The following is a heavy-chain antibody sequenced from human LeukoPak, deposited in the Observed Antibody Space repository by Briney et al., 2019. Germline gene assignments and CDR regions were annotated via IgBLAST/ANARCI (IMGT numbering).Heavy chain of an antibody. J-gene: IGHJ4*02. CDR1: GFSFISYG. Sequence: GGSLRLSCAASGFSFISYGMHWVRQAPGKGLEWAGVISDDGRSKDYADSVKGRFTISRDNSKDTLYLQMNSLRDEDTAVYYCAKRPSDYGDYVSYYYWGQGTLVTVSS. V-gene: IGHV3-30*18. CDR2: ISDDGRSK. D-gene: IGHD4-17*01. CDR3: AKRPSDYGDYVSYYY.